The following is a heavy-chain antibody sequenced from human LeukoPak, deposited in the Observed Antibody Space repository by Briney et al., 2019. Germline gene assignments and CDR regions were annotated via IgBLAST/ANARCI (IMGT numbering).Heavy chain of an antibody. Sequence: PGGSLRLSCAASGFRFSDYYMSWTRQAPGKGLEWVSAISGSGGSTYYADSVKGRFTISRDNSKNTLYLQMNSLRADDTAVYYCANRRPKSGYSYGSIDYWGQGTLVTVSS. V-gene: IGHV3-23*01. CDR2: ISGSGGST. D-gene: IGHD5-18*01. CDR1: GFRFSDYY. J-gene: IGHJ4*02. CDR3: ANRRPKSGYSYGSIDY.